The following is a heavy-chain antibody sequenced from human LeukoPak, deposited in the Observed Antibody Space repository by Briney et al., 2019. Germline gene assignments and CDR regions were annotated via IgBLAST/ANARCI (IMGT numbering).Heavy chain of an antibody. V-gene: IGHV3-21*01. J-gene: IGHJ4*02. D-gene: IGHD3-16*01. CDR2: ISSSSSYI. CDR1: GFTFSSYS. CDR3: ARESQGGLNYFDY. Sequence: GGSLRLSCAASGFTFSSYSMNWVRRAPGKGLEWVSPISSSSSYIYYADSVKGRFTISRDNAKNSLYLQMNSLRAEDTAVYYCARESQGGLNYFDYWGQGTLVTVSS.